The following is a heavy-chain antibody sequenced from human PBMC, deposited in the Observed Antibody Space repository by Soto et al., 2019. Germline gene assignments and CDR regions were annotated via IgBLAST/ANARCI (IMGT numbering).Heavy chain of an antibody. CDR2: IIPIFGTA. V-gene: IGHV1-69*13. CDR1: GGNFSSYA. D-gene: IGHD2-15*01. CDR3: ASSGKFCSGGSCYHYYFDY. Sequence: ASVKVSGKASGGNFSSYAISWVRQAPGQGLEWMGGIIPIFGTANYAQKFQGRVTITADESTSTAYMELSSLRSEDTAVYYCASSGKFCSGGSCYHYYFDYWGQGTLVTVSS. J-gene: IGHJ4*02.